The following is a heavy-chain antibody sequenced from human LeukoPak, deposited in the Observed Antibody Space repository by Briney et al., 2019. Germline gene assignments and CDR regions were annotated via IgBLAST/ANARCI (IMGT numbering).Heavy chain of an antibody. CDR3: ANYYDSSGYYLT. CDR2: VHYTGST. V-gene: IGHV4-59*08. D-gene: IGHD3-22*01. CDR1: GGDISSYY. Sequence: SETLSLTCTVSGGDISSYYWSWIRQPPGKGLEWIGYVHYTGSTNDNPSLKSRATISLDTSKNQISLKLSSVTAADTAVYYCANYYDSSGYYLTWGQGILVTVSS. J-gene: IGHJ4*02.